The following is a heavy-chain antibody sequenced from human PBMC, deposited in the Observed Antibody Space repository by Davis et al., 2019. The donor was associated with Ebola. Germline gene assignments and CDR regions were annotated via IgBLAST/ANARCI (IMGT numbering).Heavy chain of an antibody. J-gene: IGHJ6*02. D-gene: IGHD2/OR15-2a*01. V-gene: IGHV3-43*01. CDR2: ISWDGGRT. Sequence: PAGSLRLSCTASGFAFDDYNMHWVRQVPGKGLDWDSLISWDGGRTHYADSVKGRLTISRDNTKNSLYLQMNSLRDEDTGVYYCARRILLSSRGGMDAWGQGTTVTVSS. CDR1: GFAFDDYN. CDR3: ARRILLSSRGGMDA.